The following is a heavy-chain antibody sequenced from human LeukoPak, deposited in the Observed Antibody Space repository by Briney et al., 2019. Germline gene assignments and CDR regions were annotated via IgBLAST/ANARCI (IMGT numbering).Heavy chain of an antibody. D-gene: IGHD4-17*01. CDR3: ARAGDYGDYLGYFDY. Sequence: GGSLRLSCSASGFTFSTYSMSWVRQAPGKGLEWVSSISSSSTSTNYADSVKGRFTISRDNGKNSLYLQMNSLRAEDTTVYYCARAGDYGDYLGYFDYWGQGTLVTVSS. J-gene: IGHJ4*02. CDR2: ISSSSTST. V-gene: IGHV3-21*01. CDR1: GFTFSTYS.